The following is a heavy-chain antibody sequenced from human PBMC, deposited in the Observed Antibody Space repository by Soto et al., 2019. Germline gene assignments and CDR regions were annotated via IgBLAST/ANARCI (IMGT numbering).Heavy chain of an antibody. J-gene: IGHJ5*02. CDR3: AILPTGYPNWFGP. D-gene: IGHD3-9*01. CDR1: GFTFSSYA. CDR2: ISGRGGST. V-gene: IGHV3-23*01. Sequence: GGSLRLSCAASGFTFSSYAMSWVRQAPGKGLEWVSAISGRGGSTYYADSVKGRFTISRDNSKNTLYLQMNSLRAEDTALYYCAILPTGYPNWFGPWGQGTLVTVSS.